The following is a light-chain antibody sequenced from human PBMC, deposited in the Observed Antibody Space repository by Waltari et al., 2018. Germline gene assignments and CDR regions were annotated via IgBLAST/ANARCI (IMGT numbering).Light chain of an antibody. CDR1: KSISDW. CDR3: QPYNSDSIM. CDR2: KAS. J-gene: IGKJ5*01. V-gene: IGKV1-5*03. Sequence: DIHMTQSPSTRSASVGARATINCRASKSISDWLAWYQQKPRKAPKPLIYKASSLESGVPSRFSGSGSGTEFTLTISSLQPDDFATYYCQPYNSDSIMFGQGTRLEIK.